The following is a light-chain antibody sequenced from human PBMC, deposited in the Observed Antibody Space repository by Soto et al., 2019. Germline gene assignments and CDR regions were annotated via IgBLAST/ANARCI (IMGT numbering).Light chain of an antibody. J-gene: IGKJ4*01. CDR1: QSINND. V-gene: IGKV3-15*01. CDR2: GAS. Sequence: EVVMAQSPATLSVSPGERVTLSCRASQSINNDLAWYQQKVGQGPRLLFYGASTRATGIPARFSGSGSGTEFTLTISSLQSEDSAVYYCQQYNKWPPLTFGGGTKVEIK. CDR3: QQYNKWPPLT.